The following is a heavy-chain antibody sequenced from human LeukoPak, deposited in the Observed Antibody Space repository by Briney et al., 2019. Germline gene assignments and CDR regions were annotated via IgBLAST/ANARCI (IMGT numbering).Heavy chain of an antibody. D-gene: IGHD2-2*01. Sequence: GSLRLSCAASGFTFDDYGMGWVRQAPGKGLEWVSGINWNGGSTGYADSVKGRFTISRDNAKNSLYLQMNSLRAEDTALYYCARLGDDCSSTSCYRLIDYWGQGTLVTVSS. CDR3: ARLGDDCSSTSCYRLIDY. J-gene: IGHJ4*02. CDR2: INWNGGST. V-gene: IGHV3-20*04. CDR1: GFTFDDYG.